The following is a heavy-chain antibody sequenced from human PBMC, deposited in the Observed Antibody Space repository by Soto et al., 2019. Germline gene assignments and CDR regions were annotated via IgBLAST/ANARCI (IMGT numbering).Heavy chain of an antibody. CDR3: ARDIGYSSGWAEYYYGMDV. D-gene: IGHD6-19*01. CDR1: GFTFSSYW. V-gene: IGHV3-74*01. Sequence: GGSLRLSCAASGFTFSSYWMHWVRQAPGKGLVWVSRINSDGSSTSYADSVKGRFTISRDNAKNTLYLQMNSLRAEDTAVYYCARDIGYSSGWAEYYYGMDVWGQGTTVTVSS. J-gene: IGHJ6*02. CDR2: INSDGSST.